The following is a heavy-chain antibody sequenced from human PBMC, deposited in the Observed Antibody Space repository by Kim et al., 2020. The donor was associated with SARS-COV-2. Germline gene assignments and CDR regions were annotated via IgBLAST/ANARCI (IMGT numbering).Heavy chain of an antibody. V-gene: IGHV3-53*01. CDR3: ARDLVYGDRIFDY. Sequence: DPGKSRFTITRENPKNPRYLQMHSLRAEDTAVYYCARDLVYGDRIFDYWGQGTLVTVSS. J-gene: IGHJ4*02. D-gene: IGHD4-17*01.